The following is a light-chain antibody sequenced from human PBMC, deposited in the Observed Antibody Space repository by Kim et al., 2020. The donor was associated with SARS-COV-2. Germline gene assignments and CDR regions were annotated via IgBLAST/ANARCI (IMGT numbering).Light chain of an antibody. Sequence: QSVLTQAPSASGTPGQRVAISCSGSTSNVGSNPVSWYFQLPGTAPKLLIYTNNQRPLGVPDRFSGSKSGTSASLAISELRSEDEGDYYCAVWDDRVNGPVFGGGTQLTVL. CDR1: TSNVGSNP. CDR2: TNN. CDR3: AVWDDRVNGPV. V-gene: IGLV1-44*01. J-gene: IGLJ3*02.